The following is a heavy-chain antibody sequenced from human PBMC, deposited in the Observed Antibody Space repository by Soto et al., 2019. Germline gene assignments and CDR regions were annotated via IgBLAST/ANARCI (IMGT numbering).Heavy chain of an antibody. V-gene: IGHV3-33*01. J-gene: IGHJ3*01. Sequence: QLVESGGGVVQPGRSLRLSCAASGFTFSRDAMHWVRQAPGKGLEWVAIIWNDGSNEYYADSVKGRAIISRDNSENPVYLEMNSLGGEDNAVYFCMRAAADSGYALDFWGQWTMVTIAS. CDR1: GFTFSRDA. CDR2: IWNDGSNE. CDR3: MRAAADSGYALDF. D-gene: IGHD2-15*01.